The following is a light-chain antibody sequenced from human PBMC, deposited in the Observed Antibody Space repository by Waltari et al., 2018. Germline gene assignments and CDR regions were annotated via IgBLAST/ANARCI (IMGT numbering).Light chain of an antibody. CDR3: SSYTSSSTFGV. CDR2: DVS. V-gene: IGLV2-14*01. J-gene: IGLJ2*01. CDR1: SSDVGGYNY. Sequence: QSALTQPAYVSGSPGQSITISCTGTSSDVGGYNYVSWYQQHPGKAPKLMIYDVSKRPSGVSNRFSGSKSGNTASLTISGLQAEDEADYYCSSYTSSSTFGVFGGGTKLTVL.